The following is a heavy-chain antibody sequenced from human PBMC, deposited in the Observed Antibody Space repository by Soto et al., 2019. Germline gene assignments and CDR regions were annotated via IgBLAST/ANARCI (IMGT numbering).Heavy chain of an antibody. CDR2: IYYSGST. CDR1: GGSISSGDYY. Sequence: PSETLSLTCTVSGGSISSGDYYWSWIRQPPGKGLEWIGYIYYSGSTYYNPSLKSRVTISVDTSKNQFSLKLSSVTAADTAVYYCAKGGRALNFYYYGMDVWGQGTTVTVSS. V-gene: IGHV4-30-4*01. J-gene: IGHJ6*02. CDR3: AKGGRALNFYYYGMDV.